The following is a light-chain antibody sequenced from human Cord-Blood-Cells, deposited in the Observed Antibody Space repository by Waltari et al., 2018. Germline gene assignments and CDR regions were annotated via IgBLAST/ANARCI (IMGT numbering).Light chain of an antibody. V-gene: IGLV3-25*03. CDR3: QSADSSGTYV. CDR2: KDS. CDR1: ALPKQY. Sequence: SYELTQPPSVSVSPGQTARITCSGDALPKQYASWYQQKPGQAPGLGIYKDSERTAGIPERVSGSSSGKTVTLTISGVQAEDEADYYCQSADSSGTYVFGTGTKVTVL. J-gene: IGLJ1*01.